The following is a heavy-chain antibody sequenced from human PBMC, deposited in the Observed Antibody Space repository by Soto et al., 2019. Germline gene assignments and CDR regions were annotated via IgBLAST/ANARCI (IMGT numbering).Heavy chain of an antibody. J-gene: IGHJ3*02. CDR1: GFTFSSYA. Sequence: EVQLLESGGGLVQPGGSLRLSCAASGFTFSSYAMSWVRQAPGKGLEWVSAISGSGGSTYYADSVKGRFTISRDNSKNTLYLQMNSLRAEDTAVYYCAKSIVVVPAPNDAFDIWGQATMVTVSS. V-gene: IGHV3-23*01. D-gene: IGHD2-2*01. CDR2: ISGSGGST. CDR3: AKSIVVVPAPNDAFDI.